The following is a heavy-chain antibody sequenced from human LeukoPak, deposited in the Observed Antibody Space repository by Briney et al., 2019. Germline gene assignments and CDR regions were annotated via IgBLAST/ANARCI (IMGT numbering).Heavy chain of an antibody. V-gene: IGHV5-51*01. CDR2: VYPADSDT. CDR1: GYSFTTDW. D-gene: IGHD3/OR15-3a*01. CDR3: ARLRTGLYILDY. J-gene: IGHJ4*02. Sequence: GESLKISCKASGYSFTTDWIGWARQLPVKGLEWLGMVYPADSDTRYSPSFQGQVTISADKSITTAYLQWSSVKASDTAIYYCARLRTGLYILDYWGQGTLVAVSS.